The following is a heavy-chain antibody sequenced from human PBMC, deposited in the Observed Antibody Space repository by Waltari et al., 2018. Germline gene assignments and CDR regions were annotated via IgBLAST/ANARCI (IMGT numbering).Heavy chain of an antibody. CDR1: GYTLTELS. D-gene: IGHD6-19*01. V-gene: IGHV1-24*01. CDR2: FNPEDGET. Sequence: QVQLVQSGAEVKKPGASVKVSCKVSGYTLTELSMHWVRQAPGKGLEWMGGFNPEDGETIYEPKVQGRVTMTEDTSTDTAYMELSSLRSEDTAVDYCATKNIRVLGGTWWFDPWGQGTLVTVSS. CDR3: ATKNIRVLGGTWWFDP. J-gene: IGHJ5*02.